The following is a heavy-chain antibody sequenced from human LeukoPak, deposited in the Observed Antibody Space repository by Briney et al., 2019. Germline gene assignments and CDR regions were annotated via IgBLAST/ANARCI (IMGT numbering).Heavy chain of an antibody. CDR3: ARRLWFGELLSLDP. CDR2: INHSGST. Sequence: SETLSLTCAVYGGSFSGYYWSWIRQPPGKGLEWIGEINHSGSTNYNPSLKSRVTISVDTSKNQFSLKLSSVTAADTAVYYCARRLWFGELLSLDPWGQGTLVTVSS. J-gene: IGHJ5*02. V-gene: IGHV4-34*01. CDR1: GGSFSGYY. D-gene: IGHD3-10*01.